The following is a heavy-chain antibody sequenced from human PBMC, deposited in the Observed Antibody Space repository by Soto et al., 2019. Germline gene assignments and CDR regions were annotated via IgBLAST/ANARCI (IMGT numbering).Heavy chain of an antibody. CDR3: ARVGEYSGYGGGFNWFDP. V-gene: IGHV3-21*04. CDR1: GFTFSSYS. J-gene: IGHJ5*02. D-gene: IGHD5-12*01. Sequence: GGSLRLSCAASGFTFSSYSMNWVRQAPGKGLEWVSSISSSSSYIYYADSVKGRFTISRDNAKNSLYLQMNSLRAEDTAVYYCARVGEYSGYGGGFNWFDPWGQGTLVTVSS. CDR2: ISSSSSYI.